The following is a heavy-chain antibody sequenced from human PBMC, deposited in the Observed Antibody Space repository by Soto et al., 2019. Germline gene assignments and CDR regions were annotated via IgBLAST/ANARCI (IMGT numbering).Heavy chain of an antibody. Sequence: NPSETLSLTCAVSGGSISSSNWWSWVRQPPGKGLEWIGEIYHSGSTNYNPSLKSRVTISVDKSKNQFSLKLSSVTAADTAVYYCARDHRLRYFDWLPYFDYWGQGTLVTVSS. CDR2: IYHSGST. V-gene: IGHV4-4*02. CDR3: ARDHRLRYFDWLPYFDY. D-gene: IGHD3-9*01. J-gene: IGHJ4*02. CDR1: GGSISSSNW.